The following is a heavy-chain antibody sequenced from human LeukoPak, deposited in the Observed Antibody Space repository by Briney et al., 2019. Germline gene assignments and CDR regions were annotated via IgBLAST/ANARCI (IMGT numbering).Heavy chain of an antibody. CDR3: ASQYYYDSSGYYREHDY. D-gene: IGHD3-22*01. CDR1: GFTFSSYW. Sequence: GGSLRLSCAASGFTFSSYWMHWVRQAPGKGLVWVSRINSDGSSTNYADSVKGRFTISRDNAKNTLYLQMNSLRAEDTAVYYCASQYYYDSSGYYREHDYWGQGTLVTVSS. CDR2: INSDGSST. J-gene: IGHJ4*02. V-gene: IGHV3-74*01.